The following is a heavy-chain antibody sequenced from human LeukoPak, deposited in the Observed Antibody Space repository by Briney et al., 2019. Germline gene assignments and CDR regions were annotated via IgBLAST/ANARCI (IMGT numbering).Heavy chain of an antibody. J-gene: IGHJ6*02. D-gene: IGHD5-12*01. CDR1: GYTFTSYG. CDR2: ISAYNGNT. Sequence: ASVKVSGKASGYTFTSYGISWVRQAPGQGLEWMGWISAYNGNTNYAQKLQGRVTMTTDTSTSTAYMELRSLRSDDTAVYYCARVVRDIVATNYYYYGMDVWGQGTTVTVSS. CDR3: ARVVRDIVATNYYYYGMDV. V-gene: IGHV1-18*01.